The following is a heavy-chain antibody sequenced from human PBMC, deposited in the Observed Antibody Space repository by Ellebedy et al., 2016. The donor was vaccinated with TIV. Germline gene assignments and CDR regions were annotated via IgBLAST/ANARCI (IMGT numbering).Heavy chain of an antibody. D-gene: IGHD3-16*01. V-gene: IGHV3-74*01. CDR1: GFTFSSYW. CDR3: ARDRIWERGMDV. J-gene: IGHJ6*02. Sequence: GGSLRLSXAASGFTFSSYWMHWVRQAPGKGLVWVSRINSDGSSTSYADSVKGRFTISRDNAKNTLYLQMNSLRAEDTAVYYCARDRIWERGMDVWGQGTTVTVSS. CDR2: INSDGSST.